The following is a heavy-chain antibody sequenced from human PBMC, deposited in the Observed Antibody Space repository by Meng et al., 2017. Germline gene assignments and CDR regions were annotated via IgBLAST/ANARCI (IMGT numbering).Heavy chain of an antibody. CDR3: ARGGATVVMVDGDDY. V-gene: IGHV3-48*03. D-gene: IGHD4-23*01. CDR2: ISSSGSTI. CDR1: GFTFSSYE. J-gene: IGHJ4*02. Sequence: GGSLRLSCAASGFTFSSYEMNWVRQAPGKGLEWVSYISSSGSTIYYADSVKGRFTISRDNAKNSLYLQMNSLIAEDTDVYYCARGGATVVMVDGDDYWGQGTLVTVSS.